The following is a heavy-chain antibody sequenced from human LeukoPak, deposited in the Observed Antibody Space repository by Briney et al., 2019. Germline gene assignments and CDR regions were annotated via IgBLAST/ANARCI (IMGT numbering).Heavy chain of an antibody. CDR2: IKQDGSEK. CDR1: GFTFSSYW. Sequence: GSLRLSCAASGFTFSSYWMNWVRQAPGKGLEWVANIKQDGSEKYYVDSVKGRFTISRDNAKNSLYLQMNSLRAEDTALYYCAKDISDCSGGSCYLAYYYYGMDVWGQGTTVTVSS. D-gene: IGHD2-15*01. J-gene: IGHJ6*02. CDR3: AKDISDCSGGSCYLAYYYYGMDV. V-gene: IGHV3-7*03.